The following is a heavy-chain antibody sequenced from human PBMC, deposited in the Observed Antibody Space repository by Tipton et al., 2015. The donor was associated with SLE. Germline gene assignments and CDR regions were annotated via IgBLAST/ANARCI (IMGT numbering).Heavy chain of an antibody. Sequence: AGLVKPSETLSLTCAVYGGSFSGYYWNWIRQPPGKGLEWIGEINHSGSTNYNPSLKSRVTISVDTSKNQFSLKLSSVTAADTAVYYCARGVGGRFLEWLGGYNWFDPWGQGTLVTVSS. J-gene: IGHJ5*02. CDR2: INHSGST. D-gene: IGHD3-3*01. CDR1: GGSFSGYY. V-gene: IGHV4-34*01. CDR3: ARGVGGRFLEWLGGYNWFDP.